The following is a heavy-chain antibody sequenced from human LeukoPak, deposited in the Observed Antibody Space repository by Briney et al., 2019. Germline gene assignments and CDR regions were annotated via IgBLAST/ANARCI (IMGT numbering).Heavy chain of an antibody. CDR2: IRSKANSYAT. D-gene: IGHD3-9*01. CDR1: GFTFSGSA. V-gene: IGHV3-73*01. CDR3: TPSLYDILTGSDY. J-gene: IGHJ4*02. Sequence: GGSLRLSCAASGFTFSGSAMHWVRQASGKGLEWVGRIRSKANSYATAYAESVKGRFTISRDDSKNTAYLQMNSLKTEYTAVYYCTPSLYDILTGSDYWGQGTLVTVSS.